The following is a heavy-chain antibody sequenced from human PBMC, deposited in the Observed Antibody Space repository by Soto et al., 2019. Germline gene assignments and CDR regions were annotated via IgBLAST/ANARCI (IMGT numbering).Heavy chain of an antibody. CDR3: ARDGYYDSSGYGNWFDP. CDR1: GYTFTSYY. Sequence: QVQLVQSGAEVKKPGASVKVSCKASGYTFTSYYMHWVRQAPGQGLEWMGIINPSGGSTSYAQKFQGRVTMTRDTSTSTVYMELSSLRSEDTAVYYCARDGYYDSSGYGNWFDPWGQGTLVTVSS. J-gene: IGHJ5*02. CDR2: INPSGGST. D-gene: IGHD3-22*01. V-gene: IGHV1-46*01.